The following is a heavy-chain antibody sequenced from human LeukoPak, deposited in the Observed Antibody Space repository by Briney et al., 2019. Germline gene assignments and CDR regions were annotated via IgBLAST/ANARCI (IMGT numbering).Heavy chain of an antibody. CDR1: GGTFSSYA. D-gene: IGHD6-19*01. CDR3: AREGYSSGWYRGWFDP. CDR2: SIPIFGTA. V-gene: IGHV1-69*05. J-gene: IGHJ5*02. Sequence: SVKVSCKASGGTFSSYAISWVRQAPGQGLEWMGGSIPIFGTANYAQKFQGRVTITTDESTSTAYMELSSLRSEDTAVYYCAREGYSSGWYRGWFDPWGQGTLVTVSS.